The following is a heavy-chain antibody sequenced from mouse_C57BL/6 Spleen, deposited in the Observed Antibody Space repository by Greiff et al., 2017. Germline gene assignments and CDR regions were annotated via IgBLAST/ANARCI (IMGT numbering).Heavy chain of an antibody. Sequence: VQLQQSGPGLVQPSQSLSITSTVSGFSLTSYGVHWVRQSPGKGLEWLGVIWSGGSTDYNAAFISRLSISKDNSKSQVFFKMNSLQADDTAIYYCARNDRSPNWVYFDYWGQGTTLTVSS. CDR1: GFSLTSYG. CDR2: IWSGGST. J-gene: IGHJ2*01. D-gene: IGHD4-1*01. CDR3: ARNDRSPNWVYFDY. V-gene: IGHV2-2*01.